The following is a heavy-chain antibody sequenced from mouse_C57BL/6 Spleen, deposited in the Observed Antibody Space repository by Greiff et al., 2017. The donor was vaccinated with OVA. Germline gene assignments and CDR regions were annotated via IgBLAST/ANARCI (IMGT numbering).Heavy chain of an antibody. V-gene: IGHV1-61*01. Sequence: QVQLKQPGAELVRPGSSVKLSCKASGYTFTSYWMDWVKQRPGQGLEWIGNIYPSDSETHYNQKFKDKATLTVDKSSSTAYMQLSSLASEDSAVYYCAISTTMVLDYWGQGTTLTVSS. J-gene: IGHJ2*01. CDR2: IYPSDSET. CDR3: AISTTMVLDY. CDR1: GYTFTSYW. D-gene: IGHD2-1*01.